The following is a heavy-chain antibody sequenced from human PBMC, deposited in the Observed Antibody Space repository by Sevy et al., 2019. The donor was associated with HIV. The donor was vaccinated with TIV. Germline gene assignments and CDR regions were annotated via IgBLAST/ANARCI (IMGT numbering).Heavy chain of an antibody. CDR2: LSYDGSHK. V-gene: IGHV3-30*04. CDR3: ARGENDDEFFQY. D-gene: IGHD1-26*01. J-gene: IGHJ1*01. CDR1: GFIFSNFA. Sequence: GGSLRLTCTVSGFIFSNFAMHWVRLAPGKGLEWVAGLSYDGSHKYYADSVKGRFTVSRDNSRNILSLEMSSLRRDDTAVYYCARGENDDEFFQYWGQGTLVTVSS.